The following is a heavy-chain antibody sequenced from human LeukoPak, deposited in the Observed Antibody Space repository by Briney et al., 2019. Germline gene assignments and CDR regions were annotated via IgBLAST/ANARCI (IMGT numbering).Heavy chain of an antibody. CDR1: GGSISSNSYY. V-gene: IGHV4-39*07. Sequence: SETLSLTCAVSGGSISSNSYYWGWIRQPPGKGLEWIGSIYYSGSTYYNPSLKSRVTISVDTSKNQFSLKLSSVTAADTAVYYCARVGLRITMIVVPPPGGTFDIWGQGTMVTVSS. J-gene: IGHJ3*02. D-gene: IGHD3-22*01. CDR3: ARVGLRITMIVVPPPGGTFDI. CDR2: IYYSGST.